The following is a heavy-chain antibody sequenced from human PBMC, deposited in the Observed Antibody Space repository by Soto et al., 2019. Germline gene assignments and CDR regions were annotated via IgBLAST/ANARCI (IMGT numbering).Heavy chain of an antibody. V-gene: IGHV4-39*07. CDR2: INHSGST. D-gene: IGHD3-3*01. J-gene: IGHJ6*02. CDR3: ARGMTIFGVVLADYYGMDV. Sequence: PSETLSLTCTVSGGSISSGNYHWSWIRQPPGKGLEWIGEINHSGSTNYNPSLKSRATISVDTSKNQFSLKLSSVTAADTAVYYCARGMTIFGVVLADYYGMDVWGQGTTVTVSS. CDR1: GGSISSGNYH.